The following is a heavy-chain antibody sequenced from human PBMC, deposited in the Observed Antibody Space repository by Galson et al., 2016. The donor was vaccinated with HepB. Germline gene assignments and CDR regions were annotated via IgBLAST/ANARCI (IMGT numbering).Heavy chain of an antibody. CDR1: GYNFSRHG. CDR2: ISAYNGNT. D-gene: IGHD2-21*02. V-gene: IGHV1-18*01. Sequence: SVKVSCKASGYNFSRHGISWVRQAPGQGLEWMGWISAYNGNTRYASKLQGRVNLIIDTSTNTAYMELRTLTIEDTAVYYCSREGRVVLLPGGDVIYYFGGADRWGQGTTLTVSS. CDR3: SREGRVVLLPGGDVIYYFGGADR. J-gene: IGHJ6*02.